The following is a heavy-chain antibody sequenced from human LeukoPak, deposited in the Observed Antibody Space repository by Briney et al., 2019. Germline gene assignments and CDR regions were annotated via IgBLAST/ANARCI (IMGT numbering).Heavy chain of an antibody. D-gene: IGHD2-15*01. CDR1: VYTFTSYD. CDR2: MNPNSGNT. V-gene: IGHV1-8*01. Sequence: GASVKVSCKASVYTFTSYDINWVRQATGQGLEWMGWMNPNSGNTGYAQKFQGRVTMTRNTSISTAYMELSSLRSEDAAVYYCARPRLGGQNGRFDYWGQGTLVTVSS. J-gene: IGHJ4*02. CDR3: ARPRLGGQNGRFDY.